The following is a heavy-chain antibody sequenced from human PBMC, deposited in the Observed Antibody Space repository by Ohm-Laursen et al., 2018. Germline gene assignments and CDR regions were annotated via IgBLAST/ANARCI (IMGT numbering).Heavy chain of an antibody. CDR1: GFTFSSYA. CDR3: AKGSANLGDY. V-gene: IGHV3-23*01. CDR2: ISTSGSGT. Sequence: SLRLSCAASGFTFSSYAMSWVRQAPGKGMAWVSSISTSGSGTYYANSMKGPFTISRDNTKSMLYLQMNNLTAEDTAVYYCAKGSANLGDYWGQGTLVTVSS. J-gene: IGHJ4*02.